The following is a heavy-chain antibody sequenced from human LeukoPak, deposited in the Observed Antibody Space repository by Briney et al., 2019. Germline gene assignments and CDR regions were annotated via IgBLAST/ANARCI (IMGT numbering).Heavy chain of an antibody. J-gene: IGHJ4*02. V-gene: IGHV4-61*01. CDR2: IYYSGST. CDR1: GGSVSSGSYY. Sequence: SETLSLTCIVSGGSVSSGSYYWSWVRQPPGKGLEWIGYIYYSGSTNYNPSLKSRVTISVDTSKNQYSLKLSSVTAADTAVYYCVRGCIVGTTTRIPLFDSWGQGTLVTVSS. CDR3: VRGCIVGTTTRIPLFDS. D-gene: IGHD1-26*01.